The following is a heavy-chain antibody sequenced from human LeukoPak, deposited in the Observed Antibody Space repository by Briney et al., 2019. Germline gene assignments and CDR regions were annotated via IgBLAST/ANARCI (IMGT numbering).Heavy chain of an antibody. CDR3: AKSQQWLFGAFDI. Sequence: GGSLRLSCAASGFTFSSYDMSWVRQAPGKGLEWVSVISGSGGSTYYADSVKGRLTISRDNSKNTLYLQMNSLRAEDTAVYYCAKSQQWLFGAFDIWGQGTMVTVSS. J-gene: IGHJ3*02. CDR2: ISGSGGST. V-gene: IGHV3-23*01. CDR1: GFTFSSYD. D-gene: IGHD6-19*01.